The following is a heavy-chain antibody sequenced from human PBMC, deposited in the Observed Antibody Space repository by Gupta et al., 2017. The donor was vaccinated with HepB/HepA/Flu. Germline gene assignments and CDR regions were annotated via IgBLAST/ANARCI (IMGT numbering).Heavy chain of an antibody. J-gene: IGHJ5*02. CDR2: VSGSGYNT. V-gene: IGHV3-23*01. Sequence: EVQLLESGGAVVQPGGSLRLSCAASGFIFSNYGMSWVRQAPGKGLEWVSSVSGSGYNTYYADAVKGRFTISRDNSENTLYLQMNSLRAEDTAGYYCAKDPVQSTGWSWFDPGGQGTLVTVSS. D-gene: IGHD6-19*01. CDR3: AKDPVQSTGWSWFDP. CDR1: GFIFSNYG.